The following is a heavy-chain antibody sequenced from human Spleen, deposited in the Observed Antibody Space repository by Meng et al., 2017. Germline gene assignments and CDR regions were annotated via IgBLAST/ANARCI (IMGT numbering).Heavy chain of an antibody. CDR2: INGVFGTT. V-gene: IGHV1-69*06. D-gene: IGHD6-13*01. J-gene: IGHJ4*02. CDR1: GGIFSNSV. Sequence: QVQLVRSGAEVMKPGSSVKVSCKAPGGIFSNSVVGWVRQAPGQGLEWMGGINGVFGTTNYAQKFQGRVTMTGDTSISTAYMDLSGLRSDDTAVYYCARDEDISAAGKLFGDYWGQGTLVTVSS. CDR3: ARDEDISAAGKLFGDY.